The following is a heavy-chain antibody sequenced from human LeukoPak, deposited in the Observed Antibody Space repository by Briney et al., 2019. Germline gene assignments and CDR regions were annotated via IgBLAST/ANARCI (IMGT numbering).Heavy chain of an antibody. J-gene: IGHJ5*02. D-gene: IGHD3-3*01. Sequence: SETLSLTCTVSGYSISSGCYWGWVRQPPGKGLEGIGSIFHTGSIYYNLSLKRRVTLSVDTSKNQFSLKLSSVTAADTAVYYCARVRDDFWSGYYIFDPWGQGTLVTVSS. CDR3: ARVRDDFWSGYYIFDP. CDR1: GYSISSGCY. V-gene: IGHV4-38-2*02. CDR2: IFHTGSI.